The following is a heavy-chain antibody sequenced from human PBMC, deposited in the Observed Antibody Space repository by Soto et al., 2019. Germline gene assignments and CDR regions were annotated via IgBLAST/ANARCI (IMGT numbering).Heavy chain of an antibody. CDR2: ISAYNGNT. J-gene: IGHJ4*02. CDR3: ARGGSLGYCSGGSCYPYYY. CDR1: GYTFTSYG. D-gene: IGHD2-15*01. V-gene: IGHV1-18*01. Sequence: ASVKVSCKASGYTFTSYGISWVRQAPGQGLEWMGWISAYNGNTNYAQKLQGRVTMTTDTSTSTAYMELRSLRSDDTAVYYCARGGSLGYCSGGSCYPYYYWGQGTLVTVSS.